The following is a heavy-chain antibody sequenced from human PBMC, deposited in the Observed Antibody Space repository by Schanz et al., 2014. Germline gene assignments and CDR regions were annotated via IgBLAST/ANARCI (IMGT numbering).Heavy chain of an antibody. Sequence: QVQLVQSGAEVKKPGASVKVSCKASGYTFISYGIKWVRQAPGQGLEWMGWISAYNGNTNYAQKLQGRLTMTRDTSTSTVYMELSSLRSEDTSVYYCARAKRFGDMDVWGQGTTVTGSS. CDR3: ARAKRFGDMDV. V-gene: IGHV1-18*01. D-gene: IGHD3-10*01. CDR2: ISAYNGNT. CDR1: GYTFISYG. J-gene: IGHJ6*02.